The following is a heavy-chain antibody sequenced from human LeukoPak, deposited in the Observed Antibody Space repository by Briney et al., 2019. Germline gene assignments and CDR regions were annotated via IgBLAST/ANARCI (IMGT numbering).Heavy chain of an antibody. V-gene: IGHV3-21*01. CDR2: ISSSSSYI. CDR1: GFTFSSYS. CDR3: ARGRGYSYVYGGWFDP. J-gene: IGHJ5*02. Sequence: GGSLRLSCAASGFTFSSYSMNWVRQAPGKGLEWVSSISSSSSYIYYADSVKGRFTISRDNAKNSLYLQMNSLRADDTAVYYCARGRGYSYVYGGWFDPWGQGTLVTVSS. D-gene: IGHD5-18*01.